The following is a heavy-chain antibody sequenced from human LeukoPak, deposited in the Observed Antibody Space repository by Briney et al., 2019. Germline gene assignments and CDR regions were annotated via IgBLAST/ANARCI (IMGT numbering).Heavy chain of an antibody. D-gene: IGHD3-22*01. CDR3: AREASGYYTYFDY. CDR2: IDPSDSYT. CDR1: GYSFTSYW. J-gene: IGHJ4*02. Sequence: GESLQISCQVSGYSFTSYWISWVRQMPGKGLEWMGRIDPSDSYTNYSPSFQGHVTISADKSISTAYLQWSSLKASDTAMYYCAREASGYYTYFDYWGQGTLVTVSS. V-gene: IGHV5-10-1*01.